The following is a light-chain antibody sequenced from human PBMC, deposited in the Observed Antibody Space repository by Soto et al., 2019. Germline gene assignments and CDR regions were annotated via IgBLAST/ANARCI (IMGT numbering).Light chain of an antibody. CDR3: CSYAGSSNVV. J-gene: IGLJ2*01. CDR2: EGS. CDR1: SSDVGSYNL. V-gene: IGLV2-23*01. Sequence: QSVLTQPASVSGSPGQSITISCTGISSDVGSYNLVSWYQQHPGKAPKLIIYEGSKRPSGVSNRFSGSKSGNTASLTISGLQAEDEADYYCCSYAGSSNVVFGGGTQLTVL.